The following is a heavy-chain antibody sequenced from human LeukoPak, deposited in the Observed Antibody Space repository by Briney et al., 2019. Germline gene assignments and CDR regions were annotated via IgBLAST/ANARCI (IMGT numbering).Heavy chain of an antibody. V-gene: IGHV4-39*01. CDR3: ARRGIGSSWYSADY. D-gene: IGHD6-13*01. CDR2: IYYSGST. CDR1: GGSISSSSHY. J-gene: IGHJ4*02. Sequence: SETLSLTCTVSGGSISSSSHYWGWIRQPPGKGLEWIGSIYYSGSTYYNPSLKSRVTISVDTSKNQFSLKLSSVTAADTAVHYCARRGIGSSWYSADYWGQGTLVTVSS.